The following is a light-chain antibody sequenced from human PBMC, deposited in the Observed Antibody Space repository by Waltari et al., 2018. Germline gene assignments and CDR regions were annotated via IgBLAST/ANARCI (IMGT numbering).Light chain of an antibody. V-gene: IGKV4-1*01. J-gene: IGKJ3*01. CDR3: QQYYGIPFT. CDR2: WAS. Sequence: DIVLTQSPDSPAVSLGERATINCKSTQNILYSSDQKNYLAWYQQKAGQPPKLLIYWASTRESGVPDRFSGSGSGTDFTLTISSLQAGDVAVYYCQQYYGIPFTFGPGTKVEIK. CDR1: QNILYSSDQKNY.